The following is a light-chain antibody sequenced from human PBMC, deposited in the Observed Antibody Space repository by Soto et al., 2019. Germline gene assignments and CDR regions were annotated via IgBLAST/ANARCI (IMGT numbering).Light chain of an antibody. V-gene: IGKV1-5*03. Sequence: DIQMTQSPSTLSASVGDRFIITCRASQSISGWLAWYQQKPGRAPNLLIYKASTLASGVPSRFSGSGSGTECSLTSSSLQPDDFAPYYGQQYNSYPYTFGQGTKLEIK. CDR2: KAS. J-gene: IGKJ2*01. CDR3: QQYNSYPYT. CDR1: QSISGW.